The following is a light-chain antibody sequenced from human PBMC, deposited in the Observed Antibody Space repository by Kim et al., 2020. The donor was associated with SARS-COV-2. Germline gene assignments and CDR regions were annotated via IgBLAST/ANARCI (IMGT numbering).Light chain of an antibody. CDR2: DAS. V-gene: IGKV1-33*01. CDR3: QQYDKLSLT. CDR1: QDISNY. J-gene: IGKJ4*01. Sequence: DIQMTQSPSSLSASVGDRVTITCQASQDISNYLNWYQQKPGKAPKLLIYDASNLETGVPSRFSGSGSGTDFTFTISSLQPEDIATYYCQQYDKLSLTFGGGTKVHIK.